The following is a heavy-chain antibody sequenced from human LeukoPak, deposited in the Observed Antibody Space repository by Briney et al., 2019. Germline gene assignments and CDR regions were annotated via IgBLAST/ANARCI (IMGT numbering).Heavy chain of an antibody. CDR1: GFRFDDYG. J-gene: IGHJ4*02. CDR3: ARVAILADLGAFDY. Sequence: PGGSLRLSCEVFGFRFDDYGMSWVRQAPGKGLEWVSGITWNGGSTGYGDAVKGRFTISRDNAKNSLYLQMNSLRAEDTAVYYCARVAILADLGAFDYWGQGTLVTVSS. D-gene: IGHD3-3*01. CDR2: ITWNGGST. V-gene: IGHV3-20*04.